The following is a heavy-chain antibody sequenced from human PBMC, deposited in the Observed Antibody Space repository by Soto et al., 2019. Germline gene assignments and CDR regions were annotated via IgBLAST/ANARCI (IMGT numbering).Heavy chain of an antibody. CDR3: VTGNPRSLQLWYFKP. Sequence: QVQLVQSGAEVKKPGSSVKVSCKASGGTFSNYPISWVRQAPGQGLEWMGGIIPIFGTTNYAQKFQDRVTITADECTSTGYMEMRRLRSVGTAVFDWVTGNPRSLQLWYFKPWGRGTLVTVPS. V-gene: IGHV1-69*12. J-gene: IGHJ2*01. CDR2: IIPIFGTT. CDR1: GGTFSNYP. D-gene: IGHD5-12*01.